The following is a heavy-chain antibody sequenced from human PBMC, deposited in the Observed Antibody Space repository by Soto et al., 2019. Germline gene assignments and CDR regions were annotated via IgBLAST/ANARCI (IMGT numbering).Heavy chain of an antibody. CDR3: ARDEGKYSENYFDY. CDR2: IYYIGST. J-gene: IGHJ4*02. Sequence: PSETLSITCTVSVGSINSSSYYWGWIRQPPGKGLEWIGSIYYIGSTYYNPSLKSRVTISVDTSKNQFSLKLSSVTAADTAVYYCARDEGKYSENYFDYWGQGTLVTVSS. V-gene: IGHV4-39*07. CDR1: VGSINSSSYY. D-gene: IGHD2-21*01.